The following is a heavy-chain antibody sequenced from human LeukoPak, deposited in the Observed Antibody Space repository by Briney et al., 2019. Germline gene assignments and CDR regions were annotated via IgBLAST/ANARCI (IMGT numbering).Heavy chain of an antibody. V-gene: IGHV4-39*07. J-gene: IGHJ4*02. Sequence: SETLSLTCTVSGGSISTTNNYCAWIRQPPGKGLEWIGSISYSGSTSYNLSLQRRVTMSIDTSKNHISLRLSSMTAADTATYYCARSPSGCYPDWGQGTLVTVSS. D-gene: IGHD1-26*01. CDR2: ISYSGST. CDR3: ARSPSGCYPD. CDR1: GGSISTTNNY.